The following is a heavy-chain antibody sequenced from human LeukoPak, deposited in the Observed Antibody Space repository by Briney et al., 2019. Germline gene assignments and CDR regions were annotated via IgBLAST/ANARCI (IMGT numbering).Heavy chain of an antibody. J-gene: IGHJ4*02. V-gene: IGHV3-74*01. D-gene: IGHD6-19*01. CDR2: INSDGSST. CDR3: ARDLSYSSGWYLVDY. Sequence: PGGSLRLSCAASGFTFSSHWMHWVRQAPGKGLVWVSRINSDGSSTSYADSVKGRFTISRDNAKNTLYLQMNSLRAEDTAVYYCARDLSYSSGWYLVDYWGQGTLVTVSS. CDR1: GFTFSSHW.